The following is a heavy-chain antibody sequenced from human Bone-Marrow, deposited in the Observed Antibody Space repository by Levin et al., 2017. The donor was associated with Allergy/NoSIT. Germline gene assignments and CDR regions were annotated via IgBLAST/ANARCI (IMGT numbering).Heavy chain of an antibody. CDR1: GFTFSSYA. CDR3: AIGINLLTPGAFDI. V-gene: IGHV3-23*01. J-gene: IGHJ3*02. Sequence: GESLKISCAASGFTFSSYAMSWVRQAPGKGLEWVSAISGSGGSTYYADSVKGRFTISRDNSKNTLYLQMNSLRAEDTAVYYCAIGINLLTPGAFDIWGQGTMVTVSS. D-gene: IGHD2-15*01. CDR2: ISGSGGST.